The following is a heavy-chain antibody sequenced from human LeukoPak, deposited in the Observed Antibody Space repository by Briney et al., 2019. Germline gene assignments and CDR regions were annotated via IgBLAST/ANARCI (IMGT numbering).Heavy chain of an antibody. CDR1: GFTFDDYA. CDR2: ISSSSYI. J-gene: IGHJ4*02. V-gene: IGHV3-69-1*01. Sequence: GGSLRLSCAASGFTFDDYAMHWVRQAPGKGLEWVSSISSSSYIYYADSVKGRFTISRDNSKNTLFLQMGSLRAEDMAVYYCARGGGRNTTMVWAFDYWGQGTLVTVSS. D-gene: IGHD5-18*01. CDR3: ARGGGRNTTMVWAFDY.